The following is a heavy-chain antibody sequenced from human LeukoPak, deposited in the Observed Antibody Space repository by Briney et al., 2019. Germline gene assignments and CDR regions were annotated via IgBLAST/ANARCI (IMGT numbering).Heavy chain of an antibody. J-gene: IGHJ4*02. Sequence: ASVKVSCKASGYTFTSYDINWVRQATGQGLEWMGWMNPNSGNTGYAQKFQGRVTVTRNTSISTAYMELSSLRSEDTAVYYCARALGSSWSGAFDYWGQGTLVTVSS. CDR2: MNPNSGNT. CDR1: GYTFTSYD. D-gene: IGHD6-13*01. V-gene: IGHV1-8*01. CDR3: ARALGSSWSGAFDY.